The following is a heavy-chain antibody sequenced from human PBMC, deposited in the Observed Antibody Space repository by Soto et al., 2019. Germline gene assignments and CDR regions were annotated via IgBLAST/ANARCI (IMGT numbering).Heavy chain of an antibody. J-gene: IGHJ4*02. CDR3: AKDVYYYASSGYVPSFDY. Sequence: EVQLVDSGGGLVQPGGSLRLSCAASGFTFDSYGMSWVRQAPAKGLEWVSAISGSGVYTYYADSVKGRFTISRDNSKNTVYLQMNSLRAEDTAVYYCAKDVYYYASSGYVPSFDYWGQGTLVTVSS. CDR1: GFTFDSYG. D-gene: IGHD3-22*01. CDR2: ISGSGVYT. V-gene: IGHV3-23*04.